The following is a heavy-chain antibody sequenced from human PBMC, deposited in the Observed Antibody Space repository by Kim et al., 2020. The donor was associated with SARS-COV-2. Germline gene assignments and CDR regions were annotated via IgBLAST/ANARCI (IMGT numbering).Heavy chain of an antibody. J-gene: IGHJ4*02. V-gene: IGHV3-23*01. D-gene: IGHD1-1*01. CDR3: AKVGNNWYSDS. CDR1: GFTFSSYA. Sequence: GGSLRLSCVASGFTFSSYAMNWVRQAPGNGLEWVSGISNSGGSVSYVDSVKGRFIISRDNSKNTLYLQMNSLRAEDTAVYYCAKVGNNWYSDSWGQGTLV. CDR2: ISNSGGSV.